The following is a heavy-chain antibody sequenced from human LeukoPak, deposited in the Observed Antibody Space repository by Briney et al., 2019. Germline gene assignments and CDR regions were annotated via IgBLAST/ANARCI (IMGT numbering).Heavy chain of an antibody. CDR3: ARESIGYNWKYFDF. CDR1: GFTLTSYG. J-gene: IGHJ4*02. CDR2: IWYDGTNT. D-gene: IGHD1-20*01. V-gene: IGHV3-33*01. Sequence: AGSLRLSCAASGFTLTSYGMHWVRPAPGKGLEWVAVIWYDGTNTYYADSVKGRFTISRDNSKNTLYLQMNSLRAEDTAVYYCARESIGYNWKYFDFWGQGTLVTVSS.